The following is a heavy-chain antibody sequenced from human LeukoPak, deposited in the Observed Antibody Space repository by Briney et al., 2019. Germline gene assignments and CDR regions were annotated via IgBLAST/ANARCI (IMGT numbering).Heavy chain of an antibody. CDR2: ISAYNGNT. J-gene: IGHJ4*02. CDR1: GYTFTSYG. V-gene: IGHV1-18*01. Sequence: GASVKVSCKASGYTFTSYGISWVRQAPGQGLEWMGWISAYNGNTNYAQKLQGRVTMTTDTSTSTAYMELRSLRSDDTAVYYCARVAFSSGWYAGGYFDYWGQGTLVTVSS. D-gene: IGHD6-19*01. CDR3: ARVAFSSGWYAGGYFDY.